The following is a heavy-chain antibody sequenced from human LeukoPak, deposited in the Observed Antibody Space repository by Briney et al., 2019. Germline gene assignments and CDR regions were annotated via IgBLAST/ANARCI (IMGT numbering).Heavy chain of an antibody. J-gene: IGHJ4*02. V-gene: IGHV1-2*02. CDR1: RYTSTGSY. CDR2: INPDTGRT. Sequence: ASVKVSCKAPRYTSTGSYMHWVRHAPGHGLERMGWINPDTGRTNYAQKFQGKATMSRETSITTAYMELTRLTSDDTAVYSCARGTYYDSSAYSGVRLFDYWGQGTLVSVSS. CDR3: ARGTYYDSSAYSGVRLFDY. D-gene: IGHD3-22*01.